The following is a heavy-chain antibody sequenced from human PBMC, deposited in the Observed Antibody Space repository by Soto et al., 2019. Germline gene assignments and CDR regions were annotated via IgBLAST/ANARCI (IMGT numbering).Heavy chain of an antibody. V-gene: IGHV5-10-1*01. CDR1: GYSFTSYW. D-gene: IGHD6-13*01. J-gene: IGHJ5*02. Sequence: GESLKISCKGSGYSFTSYWIGWVRQMPGKGLEWMGRIDPSDSYTNYSPSFQGHVTISADKSISTAYLQWSSLKASDTAMYYCARHGVAAAPRPWFDPWGQGTLVTVSS. CDR3: ARHGVAAAPRPWFDP. CDR2: IDPSDSYT.